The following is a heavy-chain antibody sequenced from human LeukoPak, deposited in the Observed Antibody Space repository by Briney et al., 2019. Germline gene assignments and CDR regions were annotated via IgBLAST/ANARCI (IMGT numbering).Heavy chain of an antibody. V-gene: IGHV3-23*01. CDR3: AKPIAVAGDTYYFDY. D-gene: IGHD6-19*01. CDR2: ISGSGGST. J-gene: IGHJ4*02. CDR1: GFTFSSYD. Sequence: TGGSLSLSCAASGFTFSSYDMSWVRQAPGKGLEWVSAISGSGGSTYYADSVKGRFTISRDNYKNTLYLQMNSLRAEDTAVYYCAKPIAVAGDTYYFDYWGQGTLVTVSS.